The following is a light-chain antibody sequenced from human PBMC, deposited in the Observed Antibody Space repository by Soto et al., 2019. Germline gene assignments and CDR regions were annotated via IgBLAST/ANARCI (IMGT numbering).Light chain of an antibody. CDR2: DVS. Sequence: QSALTQPRSVSGSPGQSVTISCTGTSSDVGGYNFVSWYQQHTGKAPKLMMYDVSKRPSGLPDRFSGSKSGNTASLTISGLQAEDEADYYCCSYAGSYTWVLGGGTKVTVL. CDR3: CSYAGSYTWV. J-gene: IGLJ2*01. CDR1: SSDVGGYNF. V-gene: IGLV2-11*01.